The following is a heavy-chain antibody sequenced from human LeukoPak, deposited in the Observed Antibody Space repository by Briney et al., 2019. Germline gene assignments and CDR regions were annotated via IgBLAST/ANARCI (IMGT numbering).Heavy chain of an antibody. Sequence: SLRLSCAASGFTVSSYYMSWVRQPPGKGLEWVSIIYSGGSTYYSDSVKGRFTISRDNSKNTLYLQMNSLRAEDTAVYYCARAQDTAMVYYFDSWGQGTLVTVSS. CDR2: IYSGGST. J-gene: IGHJ4*02. V-gene: IGHV3-53*01. CDR1: GFTVSSYY. CDR3: ARAQDTAMVYYFDS. D-gene: IGHD5-18*01.